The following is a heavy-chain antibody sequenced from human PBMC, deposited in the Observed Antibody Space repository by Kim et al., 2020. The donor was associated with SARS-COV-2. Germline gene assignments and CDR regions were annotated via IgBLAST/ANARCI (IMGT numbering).Heavy chain of an antibody. Sequence: GRFTISRDNAKNSLYLQMNSLRAEDTAVYYCARDRRAMARDYYYYYGMDVWGQGTTVTVSS. CDR3: ARDRRAMARDYYYYYGMDV. V-gene: IGHV3-11*06. D-gene: IGHD5-18*01. J-gene: IGHJ6*02.